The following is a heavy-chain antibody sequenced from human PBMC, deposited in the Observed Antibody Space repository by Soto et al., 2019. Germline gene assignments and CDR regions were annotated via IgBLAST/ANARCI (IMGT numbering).Heavy chain of an antibody. CDR3: AKHFEYQLLSWFDP. V-gene: IGHV3-23*01. Sequence: EVQLLESGGGLVQPGGSLRLSCVASGFSFSTYAMSWVRQAPGKGLEWVSGISAGGGNTYYADSVGGRFTISRDNSKNTLYLRTSSLRAEDTALYYCAKHFEYQLLSWFDPWGQGTLVTVSS. CDR2: ISAGGGNT. J-gene: IGHJ5*02. CDR1: GFSFSTYA. D-gene: IGHD2-2*01.